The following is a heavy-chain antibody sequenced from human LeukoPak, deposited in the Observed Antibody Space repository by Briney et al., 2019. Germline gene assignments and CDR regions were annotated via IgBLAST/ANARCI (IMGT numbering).Heavy chain of an antibody. CDR1: GGSISSSSYY. Sequence: PSETLSLTCTVSGGSISSSSYYWGWIRQPPGKGLEWIGSIYYSGSTYYNPSLKSRVTISVDTSKNQFSLKLGSVTAADTAVYYCARLNYYGSGSYYPPLYNWFDPWGQGALVTVSS. V-gene: IGHV4-39*01. CDR3: ARLNYYGSGSYYPPLYNWFDP. CDR2: IYYSGST. D-gene: IGHD3-10*01. J-gene: IGHJ5*02.